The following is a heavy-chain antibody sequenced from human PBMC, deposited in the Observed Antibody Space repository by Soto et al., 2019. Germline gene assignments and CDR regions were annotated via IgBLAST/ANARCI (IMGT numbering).Heavy chain of an antibody. D-gene: IGHD2-21*01. CDR1: GFIFSNYG. CDR3: AREVLWSRYFDY. V-gene: IGHV3-30-3*01. Sequence: QVQLVESVGGVVQPGRSLRLSCAASGFIFSNYGMYWVRQAPCKGLEWVAFMSYDGTTKYYADSVKGRFTISRDNSKNTLYLQMNNLRPEDTGVYYCAREVLWSRYFDYWGQGTLVTVSS. J-gene: IGHJ4*02. CDR2: MSYDGTTK.